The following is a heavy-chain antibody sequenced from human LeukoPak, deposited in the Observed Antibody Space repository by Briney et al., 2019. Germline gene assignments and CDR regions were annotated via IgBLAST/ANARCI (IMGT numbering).Heavy chain of an antibody. J-gene: IGHJ4*02. CDR2: IYSSGSA. CDR1: GGSINSNNYY. Sequence: KSSETLSLTCTVSGGSINSNNYYWGWIRQPPGKGLEWIGSIYSSGSAYYDPSLKSRVTISVDTSKNQFSLRLSSVTAADTAVYYCQAQYLEWLLEYWGQGTLVTVSS. V-gene: IGHV4-39*01. D-gene: IGHD3-3*01. CDR3: QAQYLEWLLEY.